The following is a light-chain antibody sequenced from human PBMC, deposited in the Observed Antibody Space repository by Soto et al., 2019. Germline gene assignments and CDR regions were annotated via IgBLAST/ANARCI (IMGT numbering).Light chain of an antibody. CDR3: QTWGTGIVV. CDR2: LNSDGSH. V-gene: IGLV4-69*01. J-gene: IGLJ2*01. Sequence: QPVLTQSPSASASLGASVKLTCTLSSGHSSYAIAWHQQQPEKGPRYLMNLNSDGSHSKGDGIPDRFSGSSSGAERYLTISSLQSEDEADYYCQTWGTGIVVFGGGTKETVL. CDR1: SGHSSYA.